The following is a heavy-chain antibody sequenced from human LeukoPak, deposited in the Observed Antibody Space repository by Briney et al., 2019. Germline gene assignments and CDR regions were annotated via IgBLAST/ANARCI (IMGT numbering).Heavy chain of an antibody. CDR1: GFTFGDYA. J-gene: IGHJ6*02. V-gene: IGHV3-49*04. D-gene: IGHD3-3*01. CDR2: IRSKAYGGTT. Sequence: PGRSLRLSCTASGFTFGDYAMSWVRQAPGKGLESVGFIRSKAYGGTTEYAASVNGRFTISRDDSKSIAYLQMNSLKTEDTAVYYCTRDRDYYDFWSGFHGHYYYGIDVWGQGTTVTVSS. CDR3: TRDRDYYDFWSGFHGHYYYGIDV.